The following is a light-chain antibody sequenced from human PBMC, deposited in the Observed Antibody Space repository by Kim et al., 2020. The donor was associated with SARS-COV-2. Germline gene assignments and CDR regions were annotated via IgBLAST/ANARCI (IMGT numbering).Light chain of an antibody. J-gene: IGLJ3*02. CDR1: KLGDKF. CDR3: QAWDSSKVV. Sequence: SYELTQPPSVSVSPGQTASISCSGDKLGDKFVCWYQQKPGQSPVLVIYKDNERPSGIPERFSGSNSGDTATLTISGTQAVDEADYYCQAWDSSKVVFGGGTQLTVL. CDR2: KDN. V-gene: IGLV3-1*01.